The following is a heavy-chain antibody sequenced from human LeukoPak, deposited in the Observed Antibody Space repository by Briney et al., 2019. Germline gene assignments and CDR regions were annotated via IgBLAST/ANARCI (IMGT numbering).Heavy chain of an antibody. J-gene: IGHJ6*02. CDR1: GGTFSSYA. V-gene: IGHV1-69*13. CDR2: IIPIFGTA. CDR3: AGGTIFGVADYGMDV. D-gene: IGHD3-3*01. Sequence: ASVKVSCKASGGTFSSYAISWVRQAPGQGLEWMGGIIPIFGTANYAQKFQGRVTITADESTSTAYMELSSLRSEDTAVYYCAGGTIFGVADYGMDVWGQGTTVTVSS.